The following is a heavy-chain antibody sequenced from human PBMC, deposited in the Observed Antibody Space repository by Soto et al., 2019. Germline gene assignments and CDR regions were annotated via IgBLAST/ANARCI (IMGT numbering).Heavy chain of an antibody. CDR2: VSYDGSNK. CDR1: GFTFSSYG. Sequence: PGGSLRLSCAASGFTFSSYGVHWVRQAPGKGLEWVASVSYDGSNKHYGDSVKGRFTISRDNSRNTLDLQMNSLRAEDTAVYYCAKDEVLFVVVPRDYYGMDVWCQGITVTVS. V-gene: IGHV3-30*18. J-gene: IGHJ6*02. CDR3: AKDEVLFVVVPRDYYGMDV. D-gene: IGHD2-21*01.